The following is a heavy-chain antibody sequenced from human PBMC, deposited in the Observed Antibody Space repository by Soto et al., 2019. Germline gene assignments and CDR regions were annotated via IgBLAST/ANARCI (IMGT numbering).Heavy chain of an antibody. J-gene: IGHJ3*02. D-gene: IGHD4-17*01. CDR3: ARGPTTVITGAFDI. CDR2: IYYIGST. V-gene: IGHV4-31*03. CDR1: GGSISSGGYY. Sequence: PSETLSLTCSVSGGSISSGGYYWSWIRQHPGKGLEWIGYIYYIGSTYYNPSFKSRLIMSVDTSENQLSLKLSSATAADTAVYYCARGPTTVITGAFDIWGQGTMVTVAS.